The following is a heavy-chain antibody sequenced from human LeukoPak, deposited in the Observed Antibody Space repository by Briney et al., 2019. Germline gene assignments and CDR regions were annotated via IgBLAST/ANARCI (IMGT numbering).Heavy chain of an antibody. CDR3: ATGISMIVVY. V-gene: IGHV7-4-1*02. CDR1: GYTFTSYA. Sequence: ASGKLSCNPAGYTFTSYAMNWVRQAPGQGLGWMGWINTNTGNPTYAQGFTGRFVFSLDTSVSTEYLQISSLKAEDTAVYYCATGISMIVVYWGEGTLVTVSS. CDR2: INTNTGNP. D-gene: IGHD3-22*01. J-gene: IGHJ4*02.